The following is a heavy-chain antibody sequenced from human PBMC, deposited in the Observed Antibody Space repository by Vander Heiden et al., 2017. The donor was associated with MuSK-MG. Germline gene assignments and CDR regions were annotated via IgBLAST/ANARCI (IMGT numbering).Heavy chain of an antibody. CDR3: ARATRYYDYVWGSYRLNWFDP. CDR1: GGSLRSYS. J-gene: IGHJ5*02. Sequence: QVQLQESGPGLVKPSETLSLTCTVSGGSLRSYSWSWIRQPPGKGLEWIGYIYYSGSTNYNPSLKSRVTISVDTSKNQFSLKLSSVTAADTAVYYCARATRYYDYVWGSYRLNWFDPWGQGTLVTVSS. CDR2: IYYSGST. D-gene: IGHD3-16*02. V-gene: IGHV4-59*01.